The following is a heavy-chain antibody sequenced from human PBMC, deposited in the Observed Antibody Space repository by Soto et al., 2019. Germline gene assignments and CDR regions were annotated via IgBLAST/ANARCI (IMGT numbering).Heavy chain of an antibody. J-gene: IGHJ3*01. D-gene: IGHD3-10*01. V-gene: IGHV1-2*02. CDR3: AKNLLLTFPDGFDV. CDR1: GYTFSKYY. CDR2: INPNSGGT. Sequence: ASVKVSCEASGYTFSKYYMHWVRQAPGRGLEWMGWINPNSGGTNIAQKFQGRVTMTRDTSISTAYMDLSRLISDDTAVYYCAKNLLLTFPDGFDVWRQGTMVPGSS.